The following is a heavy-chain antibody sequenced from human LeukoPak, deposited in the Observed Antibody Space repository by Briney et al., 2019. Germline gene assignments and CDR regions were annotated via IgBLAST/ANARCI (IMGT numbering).Heavy chain of an antibody. CDR2: ISWNSGSI. Sequence: PGGSLRLSCAASGFTFDDYGMSWVRQAPGKGLEWVSGISWNSGSIGYADSVKGRFTISRDNAKNSLYLQMNSLRAEDMALYYCAKDLVGALGNASDIWGQGTMVTVSS. CDR1: GFTFDDYG. V-gene: IGHV3-9*03. J-gene: IGHJ3*02. CDR3: AKDLVGALGNASDI. D-gene: IGHD1-26*01.